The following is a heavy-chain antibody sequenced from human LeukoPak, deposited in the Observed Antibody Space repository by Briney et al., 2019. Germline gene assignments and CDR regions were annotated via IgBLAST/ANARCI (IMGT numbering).Heavy chain of an antibody. D-gene: IGHD6-19*01. V-gene: IGHV4-59*12. CDR2: IYYSGST. CDR3: ARRGSAVAGTGFDY. J-gene: IGHJ4*02. CDR1: GGSFSGYY. Sequence: SETLSLTCAVYGGSFSGYYWSWIRQPPGKGLEWIGYIYYSGSTNYNPSLKSRVTISVDTSKNQFSLKLSSVTAADTAVYYCARRGSAVAGTGFDYWGQGTLVTVSS.